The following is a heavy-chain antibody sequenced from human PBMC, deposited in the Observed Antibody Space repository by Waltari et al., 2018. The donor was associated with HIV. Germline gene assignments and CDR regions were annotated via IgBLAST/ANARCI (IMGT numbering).Heavy chain of an antibody. D-gene: IGHD2-15*01. V-gene: IGHV4-34*01. J-gene: IGHJ3*02. CDR2: INHSGST. CDR1: GGSFSGYY. CDR3: ARGEGTVVVAAFDI. Sequence: QVQLQQWGAGLLKPSETLSLTCAVYGGSFSGYYWSWIRQPPGKGLEWIGEINHSGSTNYNPSLKSRVTISVDTSKNQFSLKLSSVTAADTAVYYCARGEGTVVVAAFDIWGQGTMVTVSS.